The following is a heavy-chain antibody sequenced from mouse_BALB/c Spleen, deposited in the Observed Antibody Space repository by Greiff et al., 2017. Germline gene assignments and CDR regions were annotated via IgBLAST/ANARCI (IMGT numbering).Heavy chain of an antibody. CDR2: ISSGGGST. J-gene: IGHJ2*01. V-gene: IGHV5-12-1*01. Sequence: EVMLVESGGGLVKPGGSLKLSCAASGFAFSSYDMSWVRQTPEKRLEWVAYISSGGGSTYYPDTVKGRFTISRDNAKNTLYLQMSSLKSEDTAMYYCARHKYGNYALYFDYWGQGTTLTVSS. CDR1: GFAFSSYD. CDR3: ARHKYGNYALYFDY. D-gene: IGHD2-1*01.